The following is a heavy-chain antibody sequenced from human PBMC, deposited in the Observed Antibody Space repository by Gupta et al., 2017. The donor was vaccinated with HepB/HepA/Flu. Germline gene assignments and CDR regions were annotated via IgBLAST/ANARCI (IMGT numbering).Heavy chain of an antibody. CDR3: TTGVTTVTTYYFDY. J-gene: IGHJ4*02. CDR1: GFTFSNAW. Sequence: EVQLVESGGGLVKTGGSLRLSCAASGFTFSNAWMSWSREPPGKGLEWVGRIKSKTDGGTTDYAAPVKGRFTISRDDSKNTLYLQMNSLKTEDTAVYYCTTGVTTVTTYYFDYWGQGTLVTVSS. V-gene: IGHV3-15*01. D-gene: IGHD4-17*01. CDR2: IKSKTDGGTT.